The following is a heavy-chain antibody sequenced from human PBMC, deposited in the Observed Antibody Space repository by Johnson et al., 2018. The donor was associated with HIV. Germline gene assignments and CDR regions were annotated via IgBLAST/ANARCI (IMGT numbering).Heavy chain of an antibody. CDR2: ISGSGSNL. V-gene: IGHV3-11*04. Sequence: QVQLVESGGGLVKPGGSLRLSCAASGITFSDYYMSWIREAPGKGLEWVSYISGSGSNLYYADSVKGRFTISRDNANHSLSLQMNSLRAEDTAVYYCARDWGPRLGYYDSSGYYWAFDVWGQGTMVTVSS. J-gene: IGHJ3*01. D-gene: IGHD3-22*01. CDR3: ARDWGPRLGYYDSSGYYWAFDV. CDR1: GITFSDYY.